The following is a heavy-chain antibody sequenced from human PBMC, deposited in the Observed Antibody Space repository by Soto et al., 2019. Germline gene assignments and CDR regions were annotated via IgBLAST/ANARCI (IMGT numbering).Heavy chain of an antibody. CDR1: GYTFTTYA. CDR3: AREHDFLIGYSFDY. V-gene: IGHV1-3*01. D-gene: IGHD3-3*01. J-gene: IGHJ4*02. Sequence: QVQLVQSGAEVKNPGASVKVSCKGSGYTFTTYAVQWVRQAPGQRLEWMGWINAGNGNTKYSPKFQGRVSITRDISATTAYMELSSLRSEDTAVDYCAREHDFLIGYSFDYWGQGTRVTVSS. CDR2: INAGNGNT.